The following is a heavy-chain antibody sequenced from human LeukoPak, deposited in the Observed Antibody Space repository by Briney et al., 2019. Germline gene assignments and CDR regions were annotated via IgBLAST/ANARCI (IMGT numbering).Heavy chain of an antibody. Sequence: SVKVSCKASGYTFTGYYMHWVRQAPGQGLEWMGGIIPIFGTANYAQKFQGRVTITADESTSTAYMELSSLRSEDTAVYYCARDLRYYGSGSPFGYWGQGTLVTVSS. D-gene: IGHD3-10*01. CDR2: IIPIFGTA. CDR3: ARDLRYYGSGSPFGY. V-gene: IGHV1-69*13. J-gene: IGHJ4*02. CDR1: GYTFTGYY.